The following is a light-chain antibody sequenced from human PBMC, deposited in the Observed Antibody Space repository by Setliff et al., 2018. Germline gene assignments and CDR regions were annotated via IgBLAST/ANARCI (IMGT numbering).Light chain of an antibody. Sequence: QSVLTQPAAVSGSPGQSIAISCAGTSSDVGGYNYVSWYQQHPGKAPKLIIHEVRKRASGISDRFSGSKSVDTAYLTISGLQADDEAQYFCCSYAGRNTSYLFGTGTKVTVL. CDR2: EVR. CDR3: CSYAGRNTSYL. CDR1: SSDVGGYNY. J-gene: IGLJ1*01. V-gene: IGLV2-23*02.